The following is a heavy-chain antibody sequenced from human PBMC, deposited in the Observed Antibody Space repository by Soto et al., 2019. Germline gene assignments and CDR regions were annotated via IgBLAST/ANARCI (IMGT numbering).Heavy chain of an antibody. D-gene: IGHD2-2*01. CDR3: AKGPGIVLVPAARRGFDY. Sequence: PGGSLRLSCAASGFTFSSYAMHWVRQAPGKGLEWVAVISYDGSNKYYADSVKGRFTISRGNSKNTLYLQMNSLRAEDTAVYYCAKGPGIVLVPAARRGFDYWGQGTLVTVSS. CDR1: GFTFSSYA. CDR2: ISYDGSNK. J-gene: IGHJ4*02. V-gene: IGHV3-30-3*01.